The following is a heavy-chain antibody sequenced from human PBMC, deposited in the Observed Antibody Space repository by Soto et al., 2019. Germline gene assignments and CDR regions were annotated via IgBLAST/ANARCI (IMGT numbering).Heavy chain of an antibody. CDR2: TNPNSGGT. CDR1: GYTFTGYY. V-gene: IGHV1-2*02. Sequence: ASVKVSCKASGYTFTGYYMHWVRQAPGQGLEWMGWTNPNSGGTNYAQKFQGRATMTRDTSISTAYMELSRLRSDDTAVYYCARDYPVDIVVVPTPADWGQGTLVTVSS. CDR3: ARDYPVDIVVVPTPAD. J-gene: IGHJ4*02. D-gene: IGHD2-2*01.